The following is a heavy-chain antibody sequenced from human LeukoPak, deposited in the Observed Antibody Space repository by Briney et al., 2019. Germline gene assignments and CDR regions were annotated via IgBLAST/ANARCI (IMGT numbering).Heavy chain of an antibody. D-gene: IGHD6-19*01. J-gene: IGHJ5*02. Sequence: TGGSLRLSCAASGFAFSSYEMNWVRQAPGKGLEWISYMSSSGTITYYADSVKGRFTISRDNAKNSLYLEMNSLRVDDTAVYYCARAVAAWFDPWGQGTLVTVSS. CDR2: MSSSGTIT. CDR1: GFAFSSYE. V-gene: IGHV3-48*03. CDR3: ARAVAAWFDP.